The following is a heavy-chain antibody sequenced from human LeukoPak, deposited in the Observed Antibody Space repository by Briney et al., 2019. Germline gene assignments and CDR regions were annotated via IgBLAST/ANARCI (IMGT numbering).Heavy chain of an antibody. V-gene: IGHV4-39*07. Sequence: SETLSVTCTGSGDSISSSSYYWGWIRQPPGKGLEWIGSIYYNGSTYYNPSLESRVTISVDTSKNQFSLKLSSVTAADTAVYYCARDLGTRGRTYYVFWSGYLERLDYWGQGTLVTVSS. D-gene: IGHD3-3*01. CDR3: ARDLGTRGRTYYVFWSGYLERLDY. CDR2: IYYNGST. CDR1: GDSISSSSYY. J-gene: IGHJ4*02.